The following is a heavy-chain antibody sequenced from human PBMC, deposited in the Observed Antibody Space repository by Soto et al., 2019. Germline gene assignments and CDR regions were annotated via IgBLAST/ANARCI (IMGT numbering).Heavy chain of an antibody. V-gene: IGHV3-9*01. CDR2: ISWNSDTM. CDR1: GFTFDDYA. CDR3: AKGRGYDSVAEYFQH. Sequence: EVQLVESGGGLVQPGRYLRLSCAASGFTFDDYAMHWVRQAPGKGLEWVSGISWNSDTMGYADSVKGRFTISRDIAKNSVYLQMNSLRAEDTALYYCAKGRGYDSVAEYFQHWGQGTLVTVSS. D-gene: IGHD5-12*01. J-gene: IGHJ1*01.